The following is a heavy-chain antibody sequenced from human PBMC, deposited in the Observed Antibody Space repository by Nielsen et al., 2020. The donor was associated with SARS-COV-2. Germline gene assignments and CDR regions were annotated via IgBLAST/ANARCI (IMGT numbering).Heavy chain of an antibody. CDR2: ISWNSGSI. CDR3: APGALYSGYDYDY. Sequence: SLKISCAASGFTFDDYAMHWVRQAPGKGLEWVSGISWNSGSIGYADSVKGRFTISRDNAKNSLYLQMNSLRAEDTALYYCAPGALYSGYDYDYWGQGTLVTVSS. J-gene: IGHJ4*02. CDR1: GFTFDDYA. V-gene: IGHV3-9*01. D-gene: IGHD5-12*01.